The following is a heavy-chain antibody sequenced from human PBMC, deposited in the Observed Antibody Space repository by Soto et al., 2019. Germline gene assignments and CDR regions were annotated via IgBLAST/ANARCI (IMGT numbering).Heavy chain of an antibody. CDR1: GYTFTDYY. CDR2: ISLYSDGT. V-gene: IGHV1-18*04. CDR3: ARVVPGAEAWFGP. Sequence: ASLKVPSKASGYTFTDYYVRWVRQAPGQPLEWLGWISLYSDGTNYAQKFQGRVSMTTDTSTTTAYMELRSLRSDDTAVYYCARVVPGAEAWFGPWGQGTLVTVSS. J-gene: IGHJ5*02. D-gene: IGHD2-2*01.